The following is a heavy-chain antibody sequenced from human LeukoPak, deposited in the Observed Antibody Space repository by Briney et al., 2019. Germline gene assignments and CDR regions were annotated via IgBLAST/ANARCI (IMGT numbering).Heavy chain of an antibody. Sequence: GGSLRLSCAASGFTFSSYWMSWVRQAPGKGLEWVANVKQDGSEKYYVDSVKGRFTISRDNAENSLYLQMNSLRAEDTAVYYCARGRGRYCSGGSCYADYWGQGTLVTVSS. J-gene: IGHJ4*02. CDR1: GFTFSSYW. V-gene: IGHV3-7*04. CDR2: VKQDGSEK. D-gene: IGHD2-15*01. CDR3: ARGRGRYCSGGSCYADY.